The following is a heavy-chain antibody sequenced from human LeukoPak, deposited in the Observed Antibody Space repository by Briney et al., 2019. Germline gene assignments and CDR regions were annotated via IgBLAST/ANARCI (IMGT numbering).Heavy chain of an antibody. Sequence: GGSLRLSCAASGFTLSSYWMSWVRQAPGKGLGWVANIKQDGSEKYYVDSVKGRITISRDNAKNSLYLQMNSLRAEDTAVYYCARQHRIGYSSGWYPDYWGQGTLVTVSS. CDR2: IKQDGSEK. CDR1: GFTLSSYW. CDR3: ARQHRIGYSSGWYPDY. J-gene: IGHJ4*02. D-gene: IGHD6-19*01. V-gene: IGHV3-7*01.